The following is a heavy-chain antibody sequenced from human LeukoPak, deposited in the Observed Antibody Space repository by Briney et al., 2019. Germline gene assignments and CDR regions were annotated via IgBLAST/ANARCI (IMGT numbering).Heavy chain of an antibody. Sequence: SETLSLTCSVFGGSISSYYWSWIRQSPENGLEWIGYIYNSGNTNYNLFLKSRVTISADTSKNQFSLKLTSVTAADTAVYYCARYRGTYGYYFDYWGQGKLVIVSS. CDR2: IYNSGNT. CDR3: ARYRGTYGYYFDY. CDR1: GGSISSYY. V-gene: IGHV4-59*01. D-gene: IGHD5-24*01. J-gene: IGHJ4*02.